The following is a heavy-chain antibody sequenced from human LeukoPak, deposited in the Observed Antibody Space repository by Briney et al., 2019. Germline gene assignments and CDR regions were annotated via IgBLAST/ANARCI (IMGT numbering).Heavy chain of an antibody. CDR3: AREPGYCSGDSCYGGWFDP. V-gene: IGHV4-59*01. D-gene: IGHD2-15*01. CDR1: GGSISSYY. Sequence: SETLSLTCTVSGGSISSYYWSWIRQPPGKGLEWIGYIYYSGSTNYNPSLKSRVTISVDTSKNQFSLKLSSVTAADTAVYYCAREPGYCSGDSCYGGWFDPWGQGTLVTVSS. CDR2: IYYSGST. J-gene: IGHJ5*02.